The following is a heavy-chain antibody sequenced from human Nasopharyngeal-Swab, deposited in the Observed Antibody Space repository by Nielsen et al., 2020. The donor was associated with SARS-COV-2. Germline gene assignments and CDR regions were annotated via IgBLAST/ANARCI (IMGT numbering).Heavy chain of an antibody. CDR3: ARDFRDTAMDLPDY. CDR2: ISAYNGNT. V-gene: IGHV1-18*04. J-gene: IGHJ4*02. D-gene: IGHD5-18*01. Sequence: ASVKVSCKASGYTFTGYHMHWVRQAPGQGLEWMGWISAYNGNTNYAQKLQGRVTMTTDTSTSTAYMELRSLRSDDTAVYYCARDFRDTAMDLPDYWGQGTLVTVSS. CDR1: GYTFTGYH.